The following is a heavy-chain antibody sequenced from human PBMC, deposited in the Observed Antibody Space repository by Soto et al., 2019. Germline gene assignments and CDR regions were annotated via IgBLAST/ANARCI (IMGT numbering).Heavy chain of an antibody. Sequence: SETLSLTCAVYGGSFSGYYWSWIRQPPGKGLEWIGEINHSGSTNYNPSLKSRVTISVDTSKNQFSLKLSSVTAADTAVYYCARGHWDCSSTSRYWYYYYYYGMDVWGQGTTVTVSS. CDR2: INHSGST. J-gene: IGHJ6*02. D-gene: IGHD2-2*01. V-gene: IGHV4-34*01. CDR1: GGSFSGYY. CDR3: ARGHWDCSSTSRYWYYYYYYGMDV.